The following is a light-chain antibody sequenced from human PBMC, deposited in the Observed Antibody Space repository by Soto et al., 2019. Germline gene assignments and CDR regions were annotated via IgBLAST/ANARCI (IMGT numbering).Light chain of an antibody. CDR3: VQRTTWPST. CDR2: DAS. CDR1: QSVCSH. Sequence: EIVLTQSPGTLSLSPGERATLSCRTSQSVCSHLAWYQQKPGQAPRLLIYDASNRATGIPARFSGSGSGTDFALTISSLETEDFAVYHCVQRTTWPSTCGPGRKVEIK. V-gene: IGKV3-11*01. J-gene: IGKJ1*01.